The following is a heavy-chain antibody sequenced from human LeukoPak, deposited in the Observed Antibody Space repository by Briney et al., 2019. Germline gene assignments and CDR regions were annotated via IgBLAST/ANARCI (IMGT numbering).Heavy chain of an antibody. J-gene: IGHJ4*02. Sequence: ASVKVSCKASGYTFTGYYMHWVRQAPRQGLEWMGWFNPNSGDTNYAQKFQGRVTMTRDTSISTAYMELGRLTSDDTAVYYCGRGTYCSDGSCYSFDYWGQGTLVTVSS. CDR1: GYTFTGYY. V-gene: IGHV1-2*02. CDR3: GRGTYCSDGSCYSFDY. CDR2: FNPNSGDT. D-gene: IGHD2-15*01.